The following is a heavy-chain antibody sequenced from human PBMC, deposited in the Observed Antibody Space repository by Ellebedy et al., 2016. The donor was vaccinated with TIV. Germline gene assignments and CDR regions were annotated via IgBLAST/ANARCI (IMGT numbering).Heavy chain of an antibody. Sequence: GESLNISCAASGFTFSCCAMSWVRQPPAKGLEWVSVISNSGDTTYADSVKGRFTISRDNSKNTLYLQMNSLRAEDTAVYYCAKLGGIYTWYAKYWGQGTLVTVSS. J-gene: IGHJ4*02. CDR3: AKLGGIYTWYAKY. CDR1: GFTFSCCA. D-gene: IGHD6-13*01. CDR2: ISNSGDTT. V-gene: IGHV3-23*01.